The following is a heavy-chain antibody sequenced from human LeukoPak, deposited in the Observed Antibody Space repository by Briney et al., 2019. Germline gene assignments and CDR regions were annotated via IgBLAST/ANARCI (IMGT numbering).Heavy chain of an antibody. D-gene: IGHD3-9*01. CDR1: GFTFGDYS. CDR3: TREIRYFDWFQADY. J-gene: IGHJ4*02. CDR2: IRSKGYGGTA. Sequence: PGRSLRLSCTTSGFTFGDYSMSWFRQAPGKGLEWVGFIRSKGYGGTAEYAASVKGRFTISRDDSNSIAYLQMDSLKTEDTAVYCCTREIRYFDWFQADYWGQGTLVTVSS. V-gene: IGHV3-49*03.